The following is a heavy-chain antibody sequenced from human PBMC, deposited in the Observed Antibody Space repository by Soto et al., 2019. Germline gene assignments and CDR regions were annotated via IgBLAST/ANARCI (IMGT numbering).Heavy chain of an antibody. Sequence: PSETLSLTCTVSGGSISSGDYYWSWIRQPPGKGLEWIGYIYYSGSTYYNPSLKSRVTISVDTSKNQFSLKLSSVTAADTAVYYCARAPGATNNFDYWGQGTLVTVSS. CDR1: GGSISSGDYY. CDR3: ARAPGATNNFDY. J-gene: IGHJ4*02. CDR2: IYYSGST. V-gene: IGHV4-30-4*01.